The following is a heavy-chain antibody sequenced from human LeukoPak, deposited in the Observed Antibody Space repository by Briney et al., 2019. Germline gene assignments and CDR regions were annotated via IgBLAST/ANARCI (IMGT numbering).Heavy chain of an antibody. V-gene: IGHV4-61*01. CDR1: GVSVGSNNYY. Sequence: SETLSLTCAISGVSVGSNNYYWTWIRQSPGRGLEWIGYLSRSGSTNYNPSLKSRVAISVDTSKNQLSLKLSSVTAADTARYYCARAVGAVYWYFDPWGRGTLVTVSS. J-gene: IGHJ2*01. D-gene: IGHD1-26*01. CDR2: LSRSGST. CDR3: ARAVGAVYWYFDP.